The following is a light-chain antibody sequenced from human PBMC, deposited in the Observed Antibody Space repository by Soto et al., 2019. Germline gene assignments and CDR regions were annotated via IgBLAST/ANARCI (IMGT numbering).Light chain of an antibody. V-gene: IGKV1-39*01. Sequence: DIQITQSPXSXXXXXGDXXXXTXRASQSISRYLNWYQQKPGKAPNLLIYVASSLQSEVPSRFSGSGSGTDFTLTITSLQPEDFATYYCQQSYGTPITFGQGTRLEIK. CDR2: VAS. J-gene: IGKJ5*01. CDR1: QSISRY. CDR3: QQSYGTPIT.